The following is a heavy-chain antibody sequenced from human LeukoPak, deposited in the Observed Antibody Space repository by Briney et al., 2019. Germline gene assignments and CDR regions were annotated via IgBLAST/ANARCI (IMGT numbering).Heavy chain of an antibody. CDR2: IKQDGSEK. D-gene: IGHD2-2*01. CDR1: GFTFSSYW. Sequence: GGSLRLSCAASGFTFSSYWMSRVRQAPGKGLEWVANIKQDGSEKYYVDSVKGRFTISRDNAKNSLYLQMHSLRAEDTAVYYCAREPYCSSIDCYDADYYYYGLDVWGQGTTVTVSS. CDR3: AREPYCSSIDCYDADYYYYGLDV. J-gene: IGHJ6*02. V-gene: IGHV3-7*01.